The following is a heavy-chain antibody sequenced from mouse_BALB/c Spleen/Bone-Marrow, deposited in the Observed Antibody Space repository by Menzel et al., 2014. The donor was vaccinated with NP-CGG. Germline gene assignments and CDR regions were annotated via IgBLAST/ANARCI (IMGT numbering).Heavy chain of an antibody. J-gene: IGHJ1*01. CDR3: ARYGNYFDV. CDR2: IYYSGTI. D-gene: IGHD2-1*01. Sequence: EVKLVESGPGLVKPSQTVSLTCTVAGISITTGNYRWSWIRQFPGNKLEWIGYIYYSGTITYNPSLTSRTTITRDTSKNQFFLEMNSLTAEDTATYYCARYGNYFDVWGAGTTVTVSS. V-gene: IGHV3-5*02. CDR1: GISITTGNYR.